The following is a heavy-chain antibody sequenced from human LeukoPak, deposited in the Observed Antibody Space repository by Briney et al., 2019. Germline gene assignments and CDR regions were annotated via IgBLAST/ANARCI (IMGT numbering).Heavy chain of an antibody. Sequence: SETLSLTCTVSGGSVSSGSYYWSWIRQPPGKGLEWIGYIYYSGSTNYNPSLKSRVSMSLGTSKNQVSLKLSSVTAADTAVYYCARFNYYYYGTDVWGQGTTVTVSS. V-gene: IGHV4-61*01. CDR1: GGSVSSGSYY. CDR3: ARFNYYYYGTDV. J-gene: IGHJ6*02. CDR2: IYYSGST.